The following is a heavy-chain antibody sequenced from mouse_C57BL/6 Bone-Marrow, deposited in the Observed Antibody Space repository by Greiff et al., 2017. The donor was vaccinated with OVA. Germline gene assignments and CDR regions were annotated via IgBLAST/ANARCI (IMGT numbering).Heavy chain of an antibody. CDR3: ARGRPQKFAY. V-gene: IGHV1-82*01. Sequence: VQLQQSGPELVKPGASVKISCKASGYAFSSSWMNWVKQRPGKGLEWIGRIYPGDGDTNYNGKFKGKATLTADKSSSTAYMQLSSLTSEDSAVYFCARGRPQKFAYWGQGTLVTVSA. CDR1: GYAFSSSW. J-gene: IGHJ3*01. CDR2: IYPGDGDT.